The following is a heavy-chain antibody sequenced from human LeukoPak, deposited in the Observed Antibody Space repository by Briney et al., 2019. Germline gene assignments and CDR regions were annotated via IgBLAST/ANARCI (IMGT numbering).Heavy chain of an antibody. CDR1: GFTFSSYA. D-gene: IGHD4-17*01. V-gene: IGHV3-30-3*01. CDR3: ARAYGDRGNYYFDY. J-gene: IGHJ4*02. CDR2: ISYDGSNK. Sequence: GGSLRLSCAASGFTFSSYAMHWVRQAPGKGLEWVAVISYDGSNKYYADSVKGRFTISRDNSKNTLYLQMNSLRAEDTAVYYCARAYGDRGNYYFDYWGQGTLVTVSS.